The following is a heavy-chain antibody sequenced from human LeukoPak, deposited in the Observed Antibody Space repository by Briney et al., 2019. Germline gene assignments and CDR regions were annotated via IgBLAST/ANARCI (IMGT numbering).Heavy chain of an antibody. CDR2: ISSNGVST. J-gene: IGHJ4*02. Sequence: GGSLRLSCAASGFTFSTYAMHWVRQAPGKGLEYVSAISSNGVSTYYANSVKGRFTISRDNSKNTLYLQMGSLRADDMAVYYCARGRYDFWGGYSNDNWGQGTLVTVSS. CDR1: GFTFSTYA. D-gene: IGHD3-3*01. V-gene: IGHV3-64*01. CDR3: ARGRYDFWGGYSNDN.